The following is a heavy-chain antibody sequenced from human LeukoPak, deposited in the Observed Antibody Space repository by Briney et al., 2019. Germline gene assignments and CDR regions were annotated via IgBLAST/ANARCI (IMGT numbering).Heavy chain of an antibody. V-gene: IGHV3-23*01. J-gene: IGHJ5*01. D-gene: IGHD2-21*01. CDR3: VKDPRDTYGTNWFVS. CDR2: ISGTGGAT. CDR1: GFSFRNYA. Sequence: GRSLRLSCVASGFSFRNYAMSWVRQAPGKGLQWVSQISGTGGATWYAGFARDRFTISRDNSKKTLHQQMSGLRVEDTPMYYCVKDPRDTYGTNWFVSWGQGTLLIVSS.